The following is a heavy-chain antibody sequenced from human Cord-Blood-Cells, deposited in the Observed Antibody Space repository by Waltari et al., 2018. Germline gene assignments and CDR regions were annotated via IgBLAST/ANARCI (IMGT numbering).Heavy chain of an antibody. D-gene: IGHD5-12*01. J-gene: IGHJ4*02. V-gene: IGHV1-69*06. Sequence: QVQLVQSGAEVTKPGSSVKVSCKASGGTFSSYAISWVRQTPGQGLEWMAGIIPIFGTANYAQKFQGRVTITADKATSTAYMELSSLGSEDTAVYYCARGVRGYSGYDFDYWGQGTLVTVSS. CDR1: GGTFSSYA. CDR3: ARGVRGYSGYDFDY. CDR2: IIPIFGTA.